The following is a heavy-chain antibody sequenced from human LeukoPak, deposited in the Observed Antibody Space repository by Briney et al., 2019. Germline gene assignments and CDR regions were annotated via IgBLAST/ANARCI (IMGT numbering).Heavy chain of an antibody. CDR1: GFTFSSYG. D-gene: IGHD3-10*01. V-gene: IGHV3-23*01. J-gene: IGHJ3*02. CDR2: ISGSGGTT. Sequence: GGSLRLSCAGSGFTFSSYGMRWVRQAPGKGLEWVSAISGSGGTTYYADSVKGRFTISRDNSRKTMYLQMKSLRAEDTAVYYCAKSNGYGLVDIWGQGTMVTVSS. CDR3: AKSNGYGLVDI.